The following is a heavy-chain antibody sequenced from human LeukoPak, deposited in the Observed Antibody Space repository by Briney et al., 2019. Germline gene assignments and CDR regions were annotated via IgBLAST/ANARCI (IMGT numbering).Heavy chain of an antibody. D-gene: IGHD3-10*01. CDR3: ARDQYYGSGRRFDP. V-gene: IGHV3-66*01. CDR2: IYSGGST. CDR1: GFTVSSNY. Sequence: GGSLTLSCAASGFTVSSNYMSWVRQAPGKGLEWVAVIYSGGSTYYEHSVKGRFTISRDNSKNTLYLQMNTLRAGDTAVYYCARDQYYGSGRRFDPWGQGTLVTVSS. J-gene: IGHJ5*02.